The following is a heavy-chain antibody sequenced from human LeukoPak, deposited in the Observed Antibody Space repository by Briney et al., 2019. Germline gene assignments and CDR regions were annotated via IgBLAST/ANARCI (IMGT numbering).Heavy chain of an antibody. J-gene: IGHJ4*02. V-gene: IGHV3-23*01. CDR1: GFTFSSYA. CDR3: ARDFGPATSPPDYFDY. CDR2: IRGSGGGT. D-gene: IGHD5-12*01. Sequence: GGSLRLSCAASGFTFSSYAMSWVRQAPGKGLEWVSAIRGSGGGTKYGDSVKGRFTISRDNSKNTLYLQMNSLRAEDTAVYYCARDFGPATSPPDYFDYWGQGTLVTVSS.